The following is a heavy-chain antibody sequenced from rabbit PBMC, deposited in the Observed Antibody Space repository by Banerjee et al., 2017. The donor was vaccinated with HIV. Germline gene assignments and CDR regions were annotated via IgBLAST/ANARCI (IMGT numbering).Heavy chain of an antibody. CDR3: ARYTGSYGYAFNL. CDR1: GFSFSSGYD. D-gene: IGHD6-1*01. V-gene: IGHV1S45*01. J-gene: IGHJ4*01. Sequence: QEQLEESGGGLVKPGASLTLTCTASGFSFSSGYDMCWVRQAPGKGLESIACIYPNSGSTRYANWAKGRFTISKTSSTTVTLQMPSLTAADTATYFCARYTGSYGYAFNLWGQGTLVTVS. CDR2: IYPNSGST.